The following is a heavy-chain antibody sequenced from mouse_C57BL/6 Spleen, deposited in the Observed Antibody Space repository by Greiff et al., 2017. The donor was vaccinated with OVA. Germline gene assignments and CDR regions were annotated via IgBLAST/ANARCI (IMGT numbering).Heavy chain of an antibody. V-gene: IGHV5-17*01. D-gene: IGHD2-4*01. Sequence: EVKVEESGGGLVKPGGSLKLSCAASGFTFSDYGMHWVRQAPEKGLEWVAYISSGSSTIYYADTVKGRFTISRDNAKNTLFLQMTSLRSEDTAMYYCARADYDEFPYYYAMDYWGQGTSVTVSS. CDR2: ISSGSSTI. J-gene: IGHJ4*01. CDR1: GFTFSDYG. CDR3: ARADYDEFPYYYAMDY.